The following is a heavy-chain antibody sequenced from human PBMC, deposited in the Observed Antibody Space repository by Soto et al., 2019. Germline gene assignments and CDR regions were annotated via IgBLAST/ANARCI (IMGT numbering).Heavy chain of an antibody. J-gene: IGHJ6*03. CDR3: ARDLGELEPYYYMDV. CDR2: INPNSGGT. V-gene: IGHV1-2*04. CDR1: GYTFTGYY. D-gene: IGHD1-1*01. Sequence: ASVKVSCKASGYTFTGYYMHWVRQAPGQGLEWMGWINPNSGGTNYAQKFQGWVTMTRDTSIGTAYMELSRLRSDDTAVYYCARDLGELEPYYYMDVWGKGTTVTVS.